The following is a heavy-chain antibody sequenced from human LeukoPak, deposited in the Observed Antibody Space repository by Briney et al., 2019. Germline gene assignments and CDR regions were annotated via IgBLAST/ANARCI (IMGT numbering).Heavy chain of an antibody. Sequence: SETLSLTCTVSGGSISSYYWSWIRQPAGKGLEWIGRIYTSGSTNYNPSLKSRVTTSVDTSKNQFSLKLSSVTAADTAVYYCARSDERRHKDAFDIWGQGTMVTVSS. CDR3: ARSDERRHKDAFDI. CDR1: GGSISSYY. J-gene: IGHJ3*02. V-gene: IGHV4-4*07. CDR2: IYTSGST.